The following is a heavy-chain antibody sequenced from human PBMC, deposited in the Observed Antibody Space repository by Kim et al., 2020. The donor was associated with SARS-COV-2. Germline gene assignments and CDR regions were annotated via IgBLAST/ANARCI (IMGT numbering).Heavy chain of an antibody. D-gene: IGHD1-26*01. Sequence: ASVKVSCKASGYTFTSYYMHWVRQAPGQGLEWMGIINPSGGSTSYAQKFQGRVTMTRDTSTSTVYMELSSLRSEDTAVYYCARDRGGSGSYYSGKGDAFDIWGQGTMVTVSS. CDR3: ARDRGGSGSYYSGKGDAFDI. V-gene: IGHV1-46*01. CDR2: INPSGGST. CDR1: GYTFTSYY. J-gene: IGHJ3*02.